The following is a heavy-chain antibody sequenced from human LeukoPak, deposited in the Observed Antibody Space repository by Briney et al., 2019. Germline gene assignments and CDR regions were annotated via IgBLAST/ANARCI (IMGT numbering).Heavy chain of an antibody. D-gene: IGHD3-10*01. Sequence: ASVKVSCKVSGYTLTELSMHWVRQAPGKGLEWMGGFDPEDGETIYAQKFQGRVTVTEDTSTDTAYMELSSLRSEDTAVYYCATDLRFGDLGGYWGQGTLVTVSS. V-gene: IGHV1-24*01. J-gene: IGHJ4*02. CDR2: FDPEDGET. CDR1: GYTLTELS. CDR3: ATDLRFGDLGGY.